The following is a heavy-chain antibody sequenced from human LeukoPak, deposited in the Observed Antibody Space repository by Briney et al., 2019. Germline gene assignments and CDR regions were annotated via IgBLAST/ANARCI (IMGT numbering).Heavy chain of an antibody. CDR3: ATKVGHYYDSSGPVFDY. Sequence: QAGGSLRLSCAASGFTFSSYAMSWVRQAPGKGLGWVSAISGSGGSTYYADSVKGRFTISRDNSKNTLYLQMNSLRAEDTAVYYCATKVGHYYDSSGPVFDYWGQGTLVTVSS. CDR2: ISGSGGST. J-gene: IGHJ4*02. CDR1: GFTFSSYA. D-gene: IGHD3-22*01. V-gene: IGHV3-23*01.